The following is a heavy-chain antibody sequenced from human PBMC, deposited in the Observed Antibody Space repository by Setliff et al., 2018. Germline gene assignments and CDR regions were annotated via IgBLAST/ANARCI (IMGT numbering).Heavy chain of an antibody. Sequence: ASVKVSCKVSGYRLIEVSMHWVRQAPGKGLEWMGGFDPEDEETIYAQKFQGRVTMTEDTSTDTAYMELSSLRSEDTAVYYCARDFDLGYSYGLNYWYFDLWGRGTLVTVSS. CDR3: ARDFDLGYSYGLNYWYFDL. CDR2: FDPEDEET. CDR1: GYRLIEVS. D-gene: IGHD5-18*01. V-gene: IGHV1-24*01. J-gene: IGHJ2*01.